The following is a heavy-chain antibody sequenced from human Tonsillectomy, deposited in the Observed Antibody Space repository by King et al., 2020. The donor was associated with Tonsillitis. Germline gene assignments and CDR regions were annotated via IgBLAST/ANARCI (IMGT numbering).Heavy chain of an antibody. D-gene: IGHD3-10*01. CDR3: ARDAPYYYGSGSSDAFDI. CDR2: INSDGSST. J-gene: IGHJ3*02. V-gene: IGHV3-74*01. Sequence: VQLVESGGGLVQPGGSLRLSCAASGFTFSSYWMHWVRQAPGKGLVWVSRINSDGSSTSYADSVKGRFTISRDNAKNTLYLQMNSLRAGDTAVYYCARDAPYYYGSGSSDAFDIWGQGTMVTVSS. CDR1: GFTFSSYW.